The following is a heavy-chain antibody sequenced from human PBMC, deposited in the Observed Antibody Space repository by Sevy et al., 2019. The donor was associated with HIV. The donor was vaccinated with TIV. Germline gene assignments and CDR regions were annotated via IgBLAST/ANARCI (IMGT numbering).Heavy chain of an antibody. CDR1: GDTFRKYV. CDR3: ARDMTCGGDCYYFDN. J-gene: IGHJ4*02. CDR2: IIPVYGTT. V-gene: IGHV1-69*13. Sequence: ASVKVSCKASGDTFRKYVISWVRQAPGQGLEWMGGIIPVYGTTNYAQTFQARVTFTADASTSTVYMELGRLRSEDTAVYYCARDMTCGGDCYYFDNWGQGTLVTVSS. D-gene: IGHD2-21*02.